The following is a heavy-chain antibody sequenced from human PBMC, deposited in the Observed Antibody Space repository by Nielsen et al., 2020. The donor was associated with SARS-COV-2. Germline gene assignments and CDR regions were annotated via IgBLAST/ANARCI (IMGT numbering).Heavy chain of an antibody. CDR3: ARVTKSPYYYYGMDV. CDR1: GFTFSSYG. Sequence: GGSLRLSCAASGFTFSSYGMHWVRQAPGKGLEWVAVISYDGSNKYYADSVKGRFTISRDNAKNSLYLQMNSLRDEDTAVYYCARVTKSPYYYYGMDVWGQGTTVTVSS. J-gene: IGHJ6*02. V-gene: IGHV3-30*03. D-gene: IGHD4-11*01. CDR2: ISYDGSNK.